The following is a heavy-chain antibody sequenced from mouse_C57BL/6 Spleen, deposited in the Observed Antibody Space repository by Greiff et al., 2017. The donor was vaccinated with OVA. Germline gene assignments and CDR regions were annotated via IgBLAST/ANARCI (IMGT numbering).Heavy chain of an antibody. CDR1: GYTFTSYG. V-gene: IGHV1-81*01. CDR2: IYPRSGNT. J-gene: IGHJ4*01. CDR3: ARNYDGYYDAMDY. D-gene: IGHD2-3*01. Sequence: QVHVKQSGAELARPGASVKLSCKASGYTFTSYGISWVKQRTGQGLEWIGEIYPRSGNTYYNEKFKGKATLTADKSSSTAYMELRSLPSEDSAVYFCARNYDGYYDAMDYWGQGTSVTVSS.